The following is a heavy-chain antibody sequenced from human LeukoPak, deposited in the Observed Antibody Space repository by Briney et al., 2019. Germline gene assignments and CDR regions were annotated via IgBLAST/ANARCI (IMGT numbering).Heavy chain of an antibody. V-gene: IGHV1-2*02. D-gene: IGHD4-17*01. CDR2: INPNSGGT. Sequence: ASVKVSCKASGYTFTGYYMHWVRQAPGQGLEWMGWINPNSGGTNYAQKFQGRVTMTRDTSISTAYMELSRLRSDDTAVYYCARDPGTQRSYGDYEVDYWGQGTLVTVSS. J-gene: IGHJ4*02. CDR3: ARDPGTQRSYGDYEVDY. CDR1: GYTFTGYY.